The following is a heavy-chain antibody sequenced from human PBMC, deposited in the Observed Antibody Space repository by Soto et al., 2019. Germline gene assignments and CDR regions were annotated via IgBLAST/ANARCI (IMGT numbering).Heavy chain of an antibody. V-gene: IGHV6-1*01. CDR2: KYYKSKWNN. CDR3: RGITVFCGMVV. J-gene: IGHJ6*02. CDR1: GDSVSSNSAG. Sequence: SQTLSLHFVISGDSVSSNSAGWNWIRQSPSRGLEWLGRKYYKSKWNNDYALSVKSRITINTDTSKIHFSLHLYSVTPEDTAVYYCRGITVFCGMVVCGQGTMVTVSS. D-gene: IGHD3-3*01.